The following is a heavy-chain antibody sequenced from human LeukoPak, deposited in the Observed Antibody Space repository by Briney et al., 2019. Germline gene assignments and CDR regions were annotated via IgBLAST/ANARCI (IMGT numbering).Heavy chain of an antibody. CDR3: ANMSTYYYGSGSYW. CDR1: GFTFSSYD. V-gene: IGHV3-23*01. J-gene: IGHJ4*02. CDR2: ISPSGTDI. D-gene: IGHD3-10*01. Sequence: GGSLRLSCAASGFTFSSYDMSWVRQAPGKGLESLSYISPSGTDISYADSVKGRFTISRDNSKNTLYLQMNSLRAEDTAVYYCANMSTYYYGSGSYWWGQGTLVTVSS.